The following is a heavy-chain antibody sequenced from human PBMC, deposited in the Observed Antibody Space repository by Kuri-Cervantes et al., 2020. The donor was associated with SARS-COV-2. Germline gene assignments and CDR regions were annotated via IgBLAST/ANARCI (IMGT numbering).Heavy chain of an antibody. J-gene: IGHJ6*02. Sequence: GGSLRLSCAASGFTFSGSAMYWVRQPFEKGLEWVGRIRSKTNNYATSYAASLRGRFTISRDDSKNTAFLQMNSLRAEDTAVYYCASEVIPNPSEKYAYYGLDVWGQGTTVTVSS. CDR1: GFTFSGSA. CDR3: ASEVIPNPSEKYAYYGLDV. CDR2: IRSKTNNYAT. D-gene: IGHD1-26*01. V-gene: IGHV3-73*01.